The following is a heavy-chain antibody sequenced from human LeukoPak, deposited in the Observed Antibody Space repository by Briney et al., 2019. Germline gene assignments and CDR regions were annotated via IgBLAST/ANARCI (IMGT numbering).Heavy chain of an antibody. D-gene: IGHD4-17*01. CDR2: IFCSGSA. CDR1: GGSISRFSYY. J-gene: IGHJ4*02. V-gene: IGHV4-39*01. CDR3: ARAAPPRSYEYGDSRSFDY. Sequence: SETLSLTCTVFGGSISRFSYYWGWIRQPPGKGLEWIGSIFCSGSANYNPSLKSRVTISLDTSKNQFSLKLTSLPAADTAVYYCARAAPPRSYEYGDSRSFDYWGQGTLVTVSS.